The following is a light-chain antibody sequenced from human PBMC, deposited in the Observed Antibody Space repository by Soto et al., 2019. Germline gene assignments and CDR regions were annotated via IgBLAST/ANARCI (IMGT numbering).Light chain of an antibody. CDR3: QQYYSTPPT. V-gene: IGKV1-5*01. Sequence: IHMTHSPSTLPASLGDIVTMTFRASQSISNWLAWYQQKPGTAPKLLIYHASTLESGVPSRFSGSGSGTDFTLTISSLQAEDVAVYYCQQYYSTPPTFGGGTKVDIK. CDR2: HAS. CDR1: QSISNW. J-gene: IGKJ4*01.